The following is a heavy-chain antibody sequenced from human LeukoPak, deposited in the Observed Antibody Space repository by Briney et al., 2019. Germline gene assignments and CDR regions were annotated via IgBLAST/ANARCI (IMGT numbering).Heavy chain of an antibody. V-gene: IGHV1-2*04. J-gene: IGHJ4*02. CDR1: GYTFTGYY. CDR2: INPNSGGT. Sequence: ASVKVSCKASGYTFTGYYMHWVRQAPGQGLEWMGWINPNSGGTNYAQKFQGWVTMTRDTSISTAYMELSRLRSDDTAVYYCARGGIAVAGYPRDYWGQGTLVTVSS. CDR3: ARGGIAVAGYPRDY. D-gene: IGHD6-19*01.